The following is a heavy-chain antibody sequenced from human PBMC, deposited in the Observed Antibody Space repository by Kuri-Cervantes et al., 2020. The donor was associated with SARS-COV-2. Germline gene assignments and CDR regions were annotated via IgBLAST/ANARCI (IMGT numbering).Heavy chain of an antibody. J-gene: IGHJ3*02. Sequence: ASVKVSCKASGYTFTGYYMQWVRQAPGQGLEWMGWINPNSGGTNYAQKFQGRVTMTRDTSISTAYMELSSLRSEDTAVYYCARGVGSSWYVDDAFDIWGQGTMVTVSS. CDR3: ARGVGSSWYVDDAFDI. CDR1: GYTFTGYY. V-gene: IGHV1-2*02. CDR2: INPNSGGT. D-gene: IGHD6-13*01.